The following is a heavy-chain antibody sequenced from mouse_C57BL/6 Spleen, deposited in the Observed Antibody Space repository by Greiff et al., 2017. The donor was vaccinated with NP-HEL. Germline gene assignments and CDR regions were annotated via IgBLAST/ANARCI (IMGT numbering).Heavy chain of an antibody. V-gene: IGHV5-16*02. CDR3: ARRGPYGYGYAMDY. J-gene: IGHJ4*01. Sequence: EVKVVESEGGLVQPGSSMKLSCTASGFTFSDYYMAWVRQVPEKGLEWVANINYDGSSTYYLDSLKSRFIISRDNAKNILYLQMSSLKSEDTATYYCARRGPYGYGYAMDYWGQGTSVTVSS. D-gene: IGHD2-2*01. CDR1: GFTFSDYY. CDR2: INYDGSST.